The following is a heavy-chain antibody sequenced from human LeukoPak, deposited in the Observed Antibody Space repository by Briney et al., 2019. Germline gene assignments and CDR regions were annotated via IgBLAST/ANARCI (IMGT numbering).Heavy chain of an antibody. V-gene: IGHV4-59*08. CDR3: ARPYSSGYWYFDL. CDR2: IYYSGST. D-gene: IGHD6-19*01. CDR1: GGSISSYY. Sequence: SETLSLTCTVSGGSISSYYWSWIRQPPGKGLEWIGYIYYSGSTNYNPSLKSRVSISVDTSKNQFSLKLSSVTAADTAVYYCARPYSSGYWYFDLWGRGTLVTVSS. J-gene: IGHJ2*01.